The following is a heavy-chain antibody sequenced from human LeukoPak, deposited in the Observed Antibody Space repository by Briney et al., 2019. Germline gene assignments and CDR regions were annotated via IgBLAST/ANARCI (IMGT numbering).Heavy chain of an antibody. Sequence: GGSLRLSCAASGITFSSYAMSWVRQAPGKGLEWVSVISGSGGSTYYADSVKGRSTISRDNSENTLYLQMNSLRAEDTAVYYCAKDGYCANGVCTSQIDYWGQGTLVTVSS. D-gene: IGHD2-8*01. J-gene: IGHJ4*02. CDR2: ISGSGGST. V-gene: IGHV3-23*01. CDR3: AKDGYCANGVCTSQIDY. CDR1: GITFSSYA.